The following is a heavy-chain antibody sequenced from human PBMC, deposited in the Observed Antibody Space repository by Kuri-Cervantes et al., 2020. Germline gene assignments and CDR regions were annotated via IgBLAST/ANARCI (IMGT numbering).Heavy chain of an antibody. J-gene: IGHJ6*02. CDR3: ARRIAAAGIYYYGMDV. V-gene: IGHV3-7*01. CDR1: GFTFSSYG. Sequence: GGSLRLSCAASGFTFSSYGMHWVRQAPGKGLEWVASIKQDGSEKYYVDSVKGRFTISRDNAKNSLYLQMNSLRAGDTAVYYCARRIAAAGIYYYGMDVWGQGTMVTVSS. D-gene: IGHD6-13*01. CDR2: IKQDGSEK.